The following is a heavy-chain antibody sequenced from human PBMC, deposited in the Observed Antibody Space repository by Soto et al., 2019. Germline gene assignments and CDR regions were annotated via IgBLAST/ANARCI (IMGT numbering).Heavy chain of an antibody. CDR1: GFTFSSYG. J-gene: IGHJ4*02. V-gene: IGHV3-30*18. Sequence: SLRLSCAASGFTFSSYGMHWVRQAPGKGLEWVAVISYDGSNKYYADSVKGRFTISRDNSKNTLYLQMNSLRAEDTAVYYCAKDSGGYSYGPDYWGQGTLVTVSS. CDR3: AKDSGGYSYGPDY. D-gene: IGHD5-18*01. CDR2: ISYDGSNK.